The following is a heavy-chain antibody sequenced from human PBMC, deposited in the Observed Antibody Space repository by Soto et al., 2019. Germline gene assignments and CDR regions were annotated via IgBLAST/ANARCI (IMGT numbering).Heavy chain of an antibody. CDR2: ISGSGGST. CDR3: AKGRGPLDYYYGMDV. V-gene: IGHV3-23*01. Sequence: EVQLLESGGGLVQPGGSLRLSCAASGFTFSSYAMSWVRQAPAKGLEWVSAISGSGGSTYYADSVKGRFTISRDNSKNTLYLQMNSLRAEDTAVYYCAKGRGPLDYYYGMDVWGQGTTVTVSS. J-gene: IGHJ6*02. D-gene: IGHD5-12*01. CDR1: GFTFSSYA.